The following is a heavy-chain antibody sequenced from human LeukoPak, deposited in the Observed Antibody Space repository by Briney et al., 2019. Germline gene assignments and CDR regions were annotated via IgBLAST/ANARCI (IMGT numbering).Heavy chain of an antibody. J-gene: IGHJ6*03. CDR2: ISGDGGST. CDR1: GFTFDDYA. V-gene: IGHV3-43*02. CDR3: AKGTMVRGVIYYYYYYMDV. D-gene: IGHD3-10*01. Sequence: PGGSLRLSCAASGFTFDDYAMHWVRQAPGKGLEWVSLISGDGGSTYYADSVKGRFTISRDNSKNSLYLQMNSLRTEDTALYYCAKGTMVRGVIYYYYYYMDVWGKGTTVTVSS.